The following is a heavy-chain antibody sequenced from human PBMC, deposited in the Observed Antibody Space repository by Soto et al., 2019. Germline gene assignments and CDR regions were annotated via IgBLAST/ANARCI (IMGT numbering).Heavy chain of an antibody. CDR2: ISTRSTYT. Sequence: GGSLRLSCAASGFIFSDYYMSWVRQTPGKWLEWVSYISTRSTYTNYADSVKGRFTISRDNTKNSLYLQMDSLRVEDTAVYYCARDLAWKRGKVGRYYYGMDVWGQGXTVTVSS. CDR3: ARDLAWKRGKVGRYYYGMDV. J-gene: IGHJ6*02. D-gene: IGHD1-1*01. CDR1: GFIFSDYY. V-gene: IGHV3-11*06.